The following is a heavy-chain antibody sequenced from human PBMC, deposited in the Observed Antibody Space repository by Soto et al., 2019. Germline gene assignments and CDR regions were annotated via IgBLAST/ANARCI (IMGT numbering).Heavy chain of an antibody. CDR1: GYTSTSYG. Sequence: QVQLVQSGAEVKKPGASVKVSCKASGYTSTSYGISWVRQAPGQGLEWMGWISAYNGNTNYAQKLQGRVTMTTDTSTSTAYMELRSLRSDDTAVYYCARDLKVAGNLVGWFDPWGQGTLVTVSS. CDR3: ARDLKVAGNLVGWFDP. J-gene: IGHJ5*02. D-gene: IGHD6-19*01. V-gene: IGHV1-18*01. CDR2: ISAYNGNT.